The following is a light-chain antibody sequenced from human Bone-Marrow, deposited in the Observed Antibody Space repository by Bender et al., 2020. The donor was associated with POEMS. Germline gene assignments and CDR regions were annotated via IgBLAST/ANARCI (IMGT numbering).Light chain of an antibody. V-gene: IGLV2-14*02. CDR1: SRDLGSYNL. CDR3: SSYAGGYSYV. CDR2: EAG. J-gene: IGLJ1*01. Sequence: QSALTQPASVSGSPGQSITISCTGTSRDLGSYNLVSWYQKHPGKAPKLIIYEAGKRPSGVSNRFSGSKSGNTASLTVSGLQAEDEADYYCSSYAGGYSYVFGTGTKVTVL.